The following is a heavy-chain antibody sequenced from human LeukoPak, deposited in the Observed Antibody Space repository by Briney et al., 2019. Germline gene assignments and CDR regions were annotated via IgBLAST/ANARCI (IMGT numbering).Heavy chain of an antibody. CDR1: GFTFSSYS. J-gene: IGHJ4*02. D-gene: IGHD4-17*01. CDR2: ISSSSSNI. V-gene: IGHV3-48*01. CDR3: ARDARDYVHDY. Sequence: PGGSLRLSCAASGFTFSSYSMNWVRQAPGKGLEWVSYISSSSSNIYYADPVKGRFTISRDNAKNSLYLQMNSLRAEDTAVYYCARDARDYVHDYWGQGTLVTVSS.